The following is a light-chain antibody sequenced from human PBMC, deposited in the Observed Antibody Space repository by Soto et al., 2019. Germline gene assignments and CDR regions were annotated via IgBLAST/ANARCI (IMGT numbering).Light chain of an antibody. CDR2: SDD. CDR1: NSNIGRYS. Sequence: QAVVTQPPSLSGTPGQRVTICCSGSNSNIGRYSVNWYQHFPGTAPKILIYSDDERPSGVPDRFSGSKSGTSASLAISGLQSEDEAEYYCAAWDDNLNGPLFGGGTKLTVL. V-gene: IGLV1-44*01. CDR3: AAWDDNLNGPL. J-gene: IGLJ3*02.